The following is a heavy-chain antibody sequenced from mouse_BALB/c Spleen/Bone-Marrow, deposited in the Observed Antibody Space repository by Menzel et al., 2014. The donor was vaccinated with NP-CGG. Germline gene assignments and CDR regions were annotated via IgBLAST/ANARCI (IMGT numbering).Heavy chain of an antibody. Sequence: VQLQQSGAELVKPGASVELSCTASGFNIKDTYMHWVKQRPEQGLEWIGRIDPANGNTKYDPKFQGKATITADTSSNTAYLQLSSLTSEDTAVYYCARGYYDYDLDYWGQGTTLTVSS. CDR1: GFNIKDTY. CDR3: ARGYYDYDLDY. CDR2: IDPANGNT. D-gene: IGHD2-4*01. J-gene: IGHJ2*01. V-gene: IGHV14-3*02.